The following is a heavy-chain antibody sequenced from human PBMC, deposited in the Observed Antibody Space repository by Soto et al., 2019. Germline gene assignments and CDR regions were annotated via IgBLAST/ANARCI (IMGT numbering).Heavy chain of an antibody. D-gene: IGHD6-13*01. CDR3: ARHPERIAQIGWFDP. V-gene: IGHV3-48*01. J-gene: IGHJ5*02. Sequence: HPGGSLRLSCAASGFTFSSYSMNWVRQGPGKGLEWVSYISSSSSTIYYADSVKGRFTISRDNAKNSLYLQMNSLRAEDTAVYYCARHPERIAQIGWFDPLGQGTLVTVSS. CDR2: ISSSSSTI. CDR1: GFTFSSYS.